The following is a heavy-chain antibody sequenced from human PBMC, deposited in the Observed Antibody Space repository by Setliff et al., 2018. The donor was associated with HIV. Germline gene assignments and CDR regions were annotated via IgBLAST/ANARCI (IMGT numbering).Heavy chain of an antibody. D-gene: IGHD5-18*01. J-gene: IGHJ4*02. Sequence: PSETLSLTCAVSGGSISSIGYSWSWIRQPPGEGLEWIGYIYDSGKTKYNPSLKSRVTISEDRSKNQVSLKLSSMTAADTAVYYCARHTGGYTYSYDNYFDYWGQGTLVTVSS. CDR1: GGSISSIGYS. CDR2: IYDSGKT. V-gene: IGHV4-30-2*01. CDR3: ARHTGGYTYSYDNYFDY.